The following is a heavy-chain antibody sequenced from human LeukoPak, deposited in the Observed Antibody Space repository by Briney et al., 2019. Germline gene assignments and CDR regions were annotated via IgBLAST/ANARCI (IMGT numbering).Heavy chain of an antibody. CDR1: GFTFSSYG. CDR3: ANDGGYDILTGYYFDY. D-gene: IGHD3-9*01. J-gene: IGHJ4*02. CDR2: IRYDGSNK. V-gene: IGHV3-30*02. Sequence: PGGSLRLSCAASGFTFSSYGIPSVRQAPGKGLEWVAFIRYDGSNKYYADSVKGRFTISRDHSKNTLYLQMNSLRAEDTAVYYCANDGGYDILTGYYFDYWGQGTLVTVSS.